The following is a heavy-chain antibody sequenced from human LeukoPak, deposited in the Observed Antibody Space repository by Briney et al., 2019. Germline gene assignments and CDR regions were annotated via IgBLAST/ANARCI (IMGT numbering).Heavy chain of an antibody. V-gene: IGHV4-39*01. CDR3: ARHFIAVSGKLDY. CDR2: IYYSGST. J-gene: IGHJ4*02. D-gene: IGHD6-19*01. CDR1: GGSISSSNSH. Sequence: SETLSLTCTVSGGSISSSNSHWGWIRQPPGKGLEWIGSIYYSGSTNYNPSLKSRVTISVDTSKNQFSLKLSSVTAADTAVYYCARHFIAVSGKLDYWGQGTLVTVSS.